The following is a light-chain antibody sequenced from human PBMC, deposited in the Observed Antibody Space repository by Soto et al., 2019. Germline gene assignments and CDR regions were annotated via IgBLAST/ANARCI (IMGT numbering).Light chain of an antibody. CDR1: QSVSSK. V-gene: IGKV3-20*01. J-gene: IGKJ1*01. Sequence: EIVLTQSPGTLSLPPGERATLSFRASQSVSSKLAWYQQKPGQAPRLLISGASSRATGIPVRFSGSGSGTDFTLTISRLEPEEFAVYFCQQYNNWLGTFGQGTKVDI. CDR3: QQYNNWLGT. CDR2: GAS.